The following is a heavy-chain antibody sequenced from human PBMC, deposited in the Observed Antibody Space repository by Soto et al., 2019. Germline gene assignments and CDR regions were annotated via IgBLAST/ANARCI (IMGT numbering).Heavy chain of an antibody. CDR3: ARDIRGYSRAFDY. CDR2: IYSSGST. V-gene: IGHV4-61*01. J-gene: IGHJ4*02. Sequence: SETLSLTCTVSGDSVSSDNYYWTWIRQPPGKGLEWIGYIYSSGSTNYNPSLKSRVTISLDTSTNQFSLKLTSVTAADTAVYYCARDIRGYSRAFDYWGQGALATVSS. D-gene: IGHD5-18*01. CDR1: GDSVSSDNYY.